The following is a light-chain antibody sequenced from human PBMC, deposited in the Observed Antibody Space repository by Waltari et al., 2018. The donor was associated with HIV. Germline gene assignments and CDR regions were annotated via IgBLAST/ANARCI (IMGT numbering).Light chain of an antibody. V-gene: IGLV3-21*04. CDR3: QVWVSSLTVAVI. CDR1: NIGSMT. CDR2: DAT. J-gene: IGLJ2*01. Sequence: SYALTQPPSVSVAPGTTARITCWGNNIGSMTVHCYQQKPGQAPELVIFDATDRPSEIPERFAGSNSGDTATLTISRVEVGDEADYYCQVWVSSLTVAVIFGGGTKLTVL.